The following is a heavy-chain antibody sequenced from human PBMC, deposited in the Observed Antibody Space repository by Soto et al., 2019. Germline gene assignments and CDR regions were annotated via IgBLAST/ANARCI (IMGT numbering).Heavy chain of an antibody. J-gene: IGHJ5*02. V-gene: IGHV3-30-3*01. CDR1: GFTFSSYA. D-gene: IGHD6-13*01. Sequence: PGGSLRLSCAASGFTFSSYAMHWVRQAPGKGLEWVAVISYDGSNKYYADSVKGRFTISRDNSKNTLYLQMNSLRAEDTAVYYCAIIIMGSSWPPGFAPWGQGTLVTV. CDR3: AIIIMGSSWPPGFAP. CDR2: ISYDGSNK.